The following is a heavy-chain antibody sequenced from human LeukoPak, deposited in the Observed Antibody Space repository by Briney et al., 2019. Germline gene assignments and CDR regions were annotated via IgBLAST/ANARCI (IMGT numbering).Heavy chain of an antibody. V-gene: IGHV4-59*08. J-gene: IGHJ4*02. Sequence: SETLSLTCTVSGGSISSHYWSWIRQPPGKGLEWIGYIYYSGSTNYNPSLKSRVTISVDTSKNQFSLKLSSVTAGDTAVYYCARAHGGGSYYESDYWGQGTLVTVSS. CDR2: IYYSGST. CDR1: GGSISSHY. CDR3: ARAHGGGSYYESDY. D-gene: IGHD1-26*01.